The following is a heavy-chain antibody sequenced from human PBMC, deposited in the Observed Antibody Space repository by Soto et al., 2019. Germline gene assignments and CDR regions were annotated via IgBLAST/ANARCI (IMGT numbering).Heavy chain of an antibody. CDR2: TFHTGAT. V-gene: IGHV4-30-4*01. Sequence: QVQLQESGPGLVKPSQTLSLTCTVSGGSISSGFFFWSWLRQTPGKGLGRIGYTFHTGATHFNASLESRLSMSVDTSKNQFSMRLASVTAADTAVYYCARAGHVGAARSCCHTFWGQGVPVTVSS. D-gene: IGHD1-26*01. CDR3: ARAGHVGAARSCCHTF. CDR1: GGSISSGFFF. J-gene: IGHJ4*02.